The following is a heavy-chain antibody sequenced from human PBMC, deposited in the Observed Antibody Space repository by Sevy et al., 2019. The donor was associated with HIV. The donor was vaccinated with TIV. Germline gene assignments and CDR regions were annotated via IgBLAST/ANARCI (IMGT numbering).Heavy chain of an antibody. CDR2: IYYSGST. J-gene: IGHJ5*02. CDR1: GGSISSGDYY. D-gene: IGHD3-22*01. Sequence: SETLSLTCTVSGGSISSGDYYWSWIRQPPGKGLEWIGYIYYSGSTYYHPSLKSRVTISVDTSKNQFSLKLSSVTAADTAVYYCARARDYYDSRTISNWFDPWGQGTLVTVSS. CDR3: ARARDYYDSRTISNWFDP. V-gene: IGHV4-30-4*01.